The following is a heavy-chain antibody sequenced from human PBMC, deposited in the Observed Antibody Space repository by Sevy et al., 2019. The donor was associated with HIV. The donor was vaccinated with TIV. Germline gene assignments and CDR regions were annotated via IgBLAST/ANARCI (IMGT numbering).Heavy chain of an antibody. V-gene: IGHV4-4*07. CDR2: IYTRGST. Sequence: SETLSLTCTVSGGSISSYYWSWIRQPAGKGLEWIGRIYTRGSTNYNPSLKSRVTMSVDTSKNQFSLKLSSVTAADTAVYYCARDNWNDVRYYYGMDVWGQGTTVTVSS. D-gene: IGHD1-20*01. CDR1: GGSISSYY. CDR3: ARDNWNDVRYYYGMDV. J-gene: IGHJ6*02.